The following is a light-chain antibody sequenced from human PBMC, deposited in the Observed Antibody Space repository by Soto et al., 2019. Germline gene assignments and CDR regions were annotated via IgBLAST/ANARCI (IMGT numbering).Light chain of an antibody. CDR1: SSDVGGYNY. CDR3: SSFTISRNTVI. J-gene: IGLJ2*01. Sequence: QAVLTQPPSASGSPGQSVTISCTGTSSDVGGYNYVSWYQPHPGKAPKLMIYEVSKRPSGVPDRFSGSKSGNTASLTISGLQAEDEADYYCSSFTISRNTVIFGGGTKLTVL. CDR2: EVS. V-gene: IGLV2-8*01.